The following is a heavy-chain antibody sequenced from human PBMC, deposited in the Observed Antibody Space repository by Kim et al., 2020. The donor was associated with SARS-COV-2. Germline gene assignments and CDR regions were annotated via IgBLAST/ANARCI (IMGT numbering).Heavy chain of an antibody. CDR1: GFTFSSYS. CDR3: ARDKPRNTMIVPFDY. D-gene: IGHD3-22*01. CDR2: ISSSSSTI. V-gene: IGHV3-48*04. J-gene: IGHJ4*02. Sequence: GGSLRLSCAASGFTFSSYSMNWVRQAPGKGLEWVSYISSSSSTIYYADSVKGRFTISRDNAKNSLYLQMNSLRAEDTAVYYCARDKPRNTMIVPFDYWGQGTLVTVSS.